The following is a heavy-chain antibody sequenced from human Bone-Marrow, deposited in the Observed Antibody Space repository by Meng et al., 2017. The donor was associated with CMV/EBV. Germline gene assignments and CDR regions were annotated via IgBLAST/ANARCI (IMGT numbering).Heavy chain of an antibody. CDR2: INPNSGGT. V-gene: IGHV1-2*02. D-gene: IGHD3-16*01. J-gene: IGHJ6*02. Sequence: ASVKVSCKASGYTFTGYYMHWVRQAPGQGLEWMGWINPNSGGTNYAQKFQGRVTMTRDTSISTAYMELSRLRSDDTAVYYCARGLGVTPGYGMDVWGQATTVTVSS. CDR1: GYTFTGYY. CDR3: ARGLGVTPGYGMDV.